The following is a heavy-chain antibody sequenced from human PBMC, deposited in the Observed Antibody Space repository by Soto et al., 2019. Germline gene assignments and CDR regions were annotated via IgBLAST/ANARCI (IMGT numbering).Heavy chain of an antibody. CDR1: GFTFSRYA. Sequence: PGESLKISCAASGFTFSRYAMSWVRQAPGKGLEWVSTISGSGGGTYYADSMKGRFTISRDNSKNTLYLQMYSLRVEDTAVYYCARESDHWGQGTLVTVSS. CDR2: ISGSGGGT. J-gene: IGHJ4*02. V-gene: IGHV3-23*01. CDR3: ARESDH.